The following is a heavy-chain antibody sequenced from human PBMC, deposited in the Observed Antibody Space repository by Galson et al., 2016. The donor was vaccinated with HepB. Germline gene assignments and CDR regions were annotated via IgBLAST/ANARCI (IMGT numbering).Heavy chain of an antibody. J-gene: IGHJ4*02. D-gene: IGHD3-22*01. V-gene: IGHV3-21*01. CDR1: GFSFTSYS. CDR3: VRAFHDTSGHYWVNLDY. CDR2: ISTTSTYI. Sequence: SLRLSCAASGFSFTSYSMNWVRQAPGKGLEWVSFISTTSTYIYYADSVTGRFTTSRANAKSSLYLQMNSLRAEDTAVYYGVRAFHDTSGHYWVNLDYWGQGALVTVSS.